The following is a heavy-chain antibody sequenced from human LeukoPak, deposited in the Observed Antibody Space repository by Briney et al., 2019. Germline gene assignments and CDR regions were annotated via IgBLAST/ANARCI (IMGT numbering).Heavy chain of an antibody. Sequence: GASVKVSCMASGYTFTSYCMHWVRQAPGEGLEWMGIINPSGGSTSYAQKFQGRVTMTRDTSTSTVYMELSSLRSEDTAVYYCARGSSGWYSVAYWGQGTLVTVSS. CDR3: ARGSSGWYSVAY. J-gene: IGHJ4*02. CDR2: INPSGGST. CDR1: GYTFTSYC. V-gene: IGHV1-46*01. D-gene: IGHD6-19*01.